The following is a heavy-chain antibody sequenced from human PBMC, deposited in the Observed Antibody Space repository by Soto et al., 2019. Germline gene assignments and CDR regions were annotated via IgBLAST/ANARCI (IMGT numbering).Heavy chain of an antibody. Sequence: PGGSLRLSCAASGFTFSSYAMHWVRQAPGKGLEWVAVISYDGSNKYYADSVKGRFTISRDNSKNTLYLQMNSLRAEDTAVYYCARDSVPWLSYYNWFDPWGQGTLVTVSS. V-gene: IGHV3-30-3*01. CDR2: ISYDGSNK. D-gene: IGHD5-12*01. CDR3: ARDSVPWLSYYNWFDP. J-gene: IGHJ5*02. CDR1: GFTFSSYA.